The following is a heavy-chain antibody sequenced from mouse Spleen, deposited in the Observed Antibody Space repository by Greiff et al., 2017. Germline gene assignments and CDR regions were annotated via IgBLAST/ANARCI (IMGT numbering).Heavy chain of an antibody. D-gene: IGHD1-1*02. J-gene: IGHJ4*01. V-gene: IGHV1-26*01. CDR3: ARCYGPYAMDY. CDR1: GYTFTDYY. CDR2: INPNNGGT. Sequence: VQLQQSGPELVKPGASVKISCKASGYTFTDYYMNWVKQSHGKSLEWIGDINPNNGGTSYNQKFKGKATFTVDKSSSTAYMELRSLTSEDSAVYYCARCYGPYAMDYWGQGTSVTVSS.